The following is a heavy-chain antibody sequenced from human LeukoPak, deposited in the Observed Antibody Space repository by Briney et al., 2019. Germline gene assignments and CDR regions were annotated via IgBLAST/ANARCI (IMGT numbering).Heavy chain of an antibody. V-gene: IGHV2-70*11. CDR1: GFSLSTREMC. CDR3: ARIRAEPLYSIAVAGDFDF. Sequence: SGPTLVNPTQTLTLTCTFSGFSLSTREMCVSWIRQPPGKVLEWLARIDWDDDKYYSTSLRARLTISKDTSKNQVVLTMTNMDPVVTATYYCARIRAEPLYSIAVAGDFDFWGQGTLVTVSS. D-gene: IGHD6-19*01. J-gene: IGHJ4*02. CDR2: IDWDDDK.